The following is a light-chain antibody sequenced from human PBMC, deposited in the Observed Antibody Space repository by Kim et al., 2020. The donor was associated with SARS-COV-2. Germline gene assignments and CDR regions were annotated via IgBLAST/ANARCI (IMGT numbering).Light chain of an antibody. CDR2: STS. Sequence: SPGESATLSCRASLSVSTTYLAWYQQKPGQPPRLLIYSTSSRATGIPDRFSGSGSGTDFTLTISRLEPEDFAVYYCQQYGTSPFTFGPGTKVDIK. J-gene: IGKJ3*01. CDR1: LSVSTTY. V-gene: IGKV3-20*01. CDR3: QQYGTSPFT.